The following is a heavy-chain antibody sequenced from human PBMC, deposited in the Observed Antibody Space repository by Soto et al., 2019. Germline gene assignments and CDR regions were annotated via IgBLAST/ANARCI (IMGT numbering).Heavy chain of an antibody. CDR3: AREPGSSGGDY. J-gene: IGHJ4*02. CDR2: IYSAGTT. D-gene: IGHD6-6*01. V-gene: IGHV3-53*01. Sequence: EVQLVESGGGLIQPGGSLRLSCAASGFSVSSKYMSWVRQAPGKGLEWVSVIYSAGTTYYADSVKGRFTISRDNSKNTLYLQMSSLRAEDGAVYYCAREPGSSGGDYWGQGTLVTVSS. CDR1: GFSVSSKY.